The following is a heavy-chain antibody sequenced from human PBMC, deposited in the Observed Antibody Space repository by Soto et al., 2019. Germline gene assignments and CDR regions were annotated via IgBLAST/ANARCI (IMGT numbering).Heavy chain of an antibody. V-gene: IGHV5-10-1*01. CDR2: IDPSDSYT. Sequence: GESLKISCKGSGYSFTSYWISWVRQMPGKGLEWMGRIDPSDSYTNYSPSFQGHVTISADKSISTAYLQWSSLKASDTAMYYCAREGNLEYSSSSSGYYYYYFGMDVWGKGTAGTVS. CDR1: GYSFTSYW. CDR3: AREGNLEYSSSSSGYYYYYFGMDV. J-gene: IGHJ6*04. D-gene: IGHD6-6*01.